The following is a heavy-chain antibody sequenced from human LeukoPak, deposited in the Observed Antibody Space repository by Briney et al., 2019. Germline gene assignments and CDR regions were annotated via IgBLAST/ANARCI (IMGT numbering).Heavy chain of an antibody. CDR2: FDPEDGET. V-gene: IGHV1-24*01. CDR1: GYTLTELS. J-gene: IGHJ6*04. D-gene: IGHD2-2*01. Sequence: ASVKVSCKVSGYTLTELSMHWVRQAPGKGREWMGGFDPEDGETIYAQKFQGRVTMTEDTSTDTAYMELSSLRSEDTAVYYCATNTPGGQYQLPDYYYYGMDVWGKGTTVSVSS. CDR3: ATNTPGGQYQLPDYYYYGMDV.